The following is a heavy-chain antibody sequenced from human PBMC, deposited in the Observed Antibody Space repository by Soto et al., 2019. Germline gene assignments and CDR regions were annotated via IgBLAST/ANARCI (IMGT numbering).Heavy chain of an antibody. J-gene: IGHJ4*02. CDR2: ISSRSSTI. CDR3: ARAVAVGSTSLDY. CDR1: GFSFSTYN. Sequence: GGSLRLSCAASGFSFSTYNMNWVRQAPGRGLEWVSYISSRSSTIYHADSVKCRFTISRDNAKNSLYLQMDSLRGEDTAVYFCARAVAVGSTSLDYWGLGTRVTVSS. D-gene: IGHD6-19*01. V-gene: IGHV3-48*04.